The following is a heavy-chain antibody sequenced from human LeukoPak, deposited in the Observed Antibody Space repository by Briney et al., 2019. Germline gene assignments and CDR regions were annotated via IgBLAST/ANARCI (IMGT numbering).Heavy chain of an antibody. CDR3: ARDLVTTYYFDY. V-gene: IGHV3-20*04. CDR2: INWNGGST. D-gene: IGHD4-11*01. CDR1: GFTFDDYG. J-gene: IGHJ4*02. Sequence: GGSLRLSCAASGFTFDDYGMSWARQAPGKGLEWVSGINWNGGSTVYADSVKGRFTISRDNAKNSLYLQMNSLRAEDTALYYCARDLVTTYYFDYWGQGTLVTVSP.